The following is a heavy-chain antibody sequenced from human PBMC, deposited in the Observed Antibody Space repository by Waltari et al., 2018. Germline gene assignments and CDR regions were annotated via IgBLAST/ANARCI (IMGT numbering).Heavy chain of an antibody. Sequence: EVQLAESGGGLVQPGGSLRLSCVASGFTFTTYWMSWVRQAPGKGLEWVANIKQDGSEEYYVDSVKGRFTISRDNAKNSLYLQMNSLRAEDTAVYYCARDRGRRKAGIDYWGQGTLVTVSS. CDR1: GFTFTTYW. J-gene: IGHJ4*02. CDR2: IKQDGSEE. D-gene: IGHD3-10*01. V-gene: IGHV3-7*03. CDR3: ARDRGRRKAGIDY.